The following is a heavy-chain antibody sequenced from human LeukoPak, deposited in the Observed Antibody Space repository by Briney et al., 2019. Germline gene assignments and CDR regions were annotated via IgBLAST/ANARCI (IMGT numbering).Heavy chain of an antibody. D-gene: IGHD3-22*01. V-gene: IGHV1-24*01. CDR1: GYTLTELS. J-gene: IGHJ4*02. CDR2: FDPEDGET. Sequence: ASVKVSCKVSGYTLTELSMHWVRQAPGKGLEWMGGFDPEDGETIYAQKFQGRVTMTEDTSTDTAYMKLSSLRSEDTAVYYCATYYYDSSGFQSDYWGQGTLVTVSS. CDR3: ATYYYDSSGFQSDY.